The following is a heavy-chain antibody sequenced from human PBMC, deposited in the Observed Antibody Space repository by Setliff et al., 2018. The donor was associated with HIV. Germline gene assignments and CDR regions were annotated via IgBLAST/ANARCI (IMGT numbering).Heavy chain of an antibody. CDR3: ARDHPSYYDFWSGYYTKAFDI. V-gene: IGHV3-21*01. J-gene: IGHJ3*02. CDR1: GFTFSSYS. CDR2: ISSSSSYI. Sequence: KPGGSLRLSCAASGFTFSSYSMNWVRQAPGKGLEWVSSISSSSSYIYYADSLKGRFTISRGNAKNSLYLQMNSLRAEDTAVYYCARDHPSYYDFWSGYYTKAFDIWGQGTMVTVSS. D-gene: IGHD3-3*01.